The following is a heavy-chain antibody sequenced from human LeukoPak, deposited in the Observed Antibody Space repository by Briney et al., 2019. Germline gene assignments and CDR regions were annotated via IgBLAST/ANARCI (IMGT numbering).Heavy chain of an antibody. J-gene: IGHJ5*02. V-gene: IGHV4-39*07. Sequence: SETLSLTCTVSGGSISSSSYYWGWIRQPPGKGLEWIGSIYYSGSTYYNPSLKSRVTISVDTSKNQFSLKLSSVTAADTAVYYCARHGEVVLGATTYNWFDPWGQGTLVTVSS. CDR1: GGSISSSSYY. CDR3: ARHGEVVLGATTYNWFDP. CDR2: IYYSGST. D-gene: IGHD1-26*01.